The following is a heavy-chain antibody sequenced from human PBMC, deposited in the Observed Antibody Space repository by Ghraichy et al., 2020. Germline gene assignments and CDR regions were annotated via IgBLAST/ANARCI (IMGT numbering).Heavy chain of an antibody. V-gene: IGHV4-39*01. Sequence: SETLSLTCTVSGGSISSSSYYWGWIRQPPGKGLEWIGTIYYNGNTYYNPSLKSRVTISVDTSKNQFSLKLSSVTAADTAVYYCARSYYYDSSGYYYSSPNWFDPWGQGTLVTVSS. J-gene: IGHJ5*02. D-gene: IGHD3-22*01. CDR1: GGSISSSSYY. CDR3: ARSYYYDSSGYYYSSPNWFDP. CDR2: IYYNGNT.